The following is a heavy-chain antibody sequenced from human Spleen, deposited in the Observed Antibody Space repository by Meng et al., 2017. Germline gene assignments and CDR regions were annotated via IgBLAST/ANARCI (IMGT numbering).Heavy chain of an antibody. CDR2: INVYNGKT. CDR3: ATRGNPYLNC. Sequence: QVQWVQSGAEVKKPGASVKVSCDASGYTLSSDGFSWVRQAPGQGLEWLGWINVYNGKTDYALKFQDRVTMTTDTFTNTAYMELRSLRSDDTAVYYCATRGNPYLNCWGQGTLVTVSS. J-gene: IGHJ4*02. V-gene: IGHV1-18*01. CDR1: GYTLSSDG.